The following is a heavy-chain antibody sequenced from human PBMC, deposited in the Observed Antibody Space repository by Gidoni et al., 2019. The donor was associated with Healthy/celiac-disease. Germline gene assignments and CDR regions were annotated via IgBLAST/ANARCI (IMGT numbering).Heavy chain of an antibody. CDR3: ARDKKDIVLMVYAPGDV. CDR2: ISYDGSNK. V-gene: IGHV3-30*04. J-gene: IGHJ6*02. CDR1: GFTFSSYA. Sequence: QVQLVESGGGVVQPGRSLRLSCAASGFTFSSYAMHWVRQAPGKGLEWVAVISYDGSNKYYADSVKGRFTISRDNSKNTLYLQMNSLRAEDTAVYYCARDKKDIVLMVYAPGDVWGQGTTVTVSS. D-gene: IGHD2-8*01.